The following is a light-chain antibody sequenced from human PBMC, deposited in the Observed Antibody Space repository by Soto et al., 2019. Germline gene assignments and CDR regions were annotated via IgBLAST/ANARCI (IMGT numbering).Light chain of an antibody. CDR1: SPNIGNNY. V-gene: IGLV1-51*01. CDR3: GTWDNSLNTGL. CDR2: DDN. Sequence: QSVLTQPPSVSAAPGQKVTISCSGTSPNIGNNYVSWYQHLPGTAPKLLIFDDNKRPSGIPDRFSGSKSGTSATLDITGLQTGGEADYYCGTWDNSLNTGLFGGRTKLTVL. J-gene: IGLJ3*02.